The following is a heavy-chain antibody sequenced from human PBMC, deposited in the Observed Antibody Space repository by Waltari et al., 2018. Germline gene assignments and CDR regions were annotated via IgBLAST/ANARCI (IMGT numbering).Heavy chain of an antibody. CDR2: ISYDGSNK. V-gene: IGHV3-30-3*01. D-gene: IGHD3-10*01. J-gene: IGHJ4*02. CDR1: GFTFSSYA. CDR3: AKDRSYYYGSGSEPYYFDY. Sequence: QVQLVESGGGVVQPGRSLRLSCAASGFTFSSYAMHWVRQAPGKGLEWVAVISYDGSNKYYADSVKGRFTISRDNSKNTLYLQMNSLRAEDTAVYYCAKDRSYYYGSGSEPYYFDYWGQGTLVTVSS.